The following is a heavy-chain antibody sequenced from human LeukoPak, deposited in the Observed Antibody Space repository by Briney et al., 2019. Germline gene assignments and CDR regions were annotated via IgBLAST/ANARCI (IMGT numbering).Heavy chain of an antibody. CDR1: GYSISSGYY. D-gene: IGHD1-26*01. J-gene: IGHJ4*02. V-gene: IGHV4-38-2*02. CDR3: ASKGAH. Sequence: PSETLSLTCTVSGYSISSGYYWGWIRQPPGKGLEWIGSIYYSGSTYYNPSLKSRVTISVDTSKNQFSLKLSSVTAADTAVYYCASKGAHWGQGTLVTVSS. CDR2: IYYSGST.